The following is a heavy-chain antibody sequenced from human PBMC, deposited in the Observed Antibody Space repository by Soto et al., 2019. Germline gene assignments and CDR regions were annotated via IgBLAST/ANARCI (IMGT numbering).Heavy chain of an antibody. CDR1: GGSITSRTYY. CDR2: IYYSGNA. V-gene: IGHV4-39*01. CDR3: ARHKDTSSRYLLPDF. J-gene: IGHJ4*02. Sequence: TLSLTCTVSGGSITSRTYYWGWIRQPPGKGLEWIGSIYYSGNAYYNPSLKSRVAVSVDTSKNQFSLKVTSVTATDTAVYYCARHKDTSSRYLLPDFWGQGTLVTVSS. D-gene: IGHD6-13*01.